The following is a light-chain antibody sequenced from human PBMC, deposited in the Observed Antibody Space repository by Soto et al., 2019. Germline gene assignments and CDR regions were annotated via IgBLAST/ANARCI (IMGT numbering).Light chain of an antibody. CDR3: SSYTSSSTWV. J-gene: IGLJ7*01. CDR1: SSDVGGYTY. Sequence: QSALTQPASVSGSPGQSITISCTGSSSDVGGYTYVSWYQQHPGKAPKLMIYEVSNRPSGVSNRFSGSKSGNTASLTISGLQAEDEADYYCSSYTSSSTWVFGGGTQLTVL. V-gene: IGLV2-14*03. CDR2: EVS.